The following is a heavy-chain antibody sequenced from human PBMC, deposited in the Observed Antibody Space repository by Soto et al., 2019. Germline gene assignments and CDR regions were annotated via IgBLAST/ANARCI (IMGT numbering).Heavy chain of an antibody. D-gene: IGHD2-15*01. V-gene: IGHV1-69*12. CDR1: GGTSSSYA. CDR2: IIPIFGTA. J-gene: IGHJ4*02. Sequence: QVQLVQSGAEVKKPGSSVKVSCKASGGTSSSYAISWVRQAPGQGLGWRGGIIPIFGTANYAQKFQGRVTITADESTSTAYMELSSLRSEDTAVYYCAREVPGYCSGGSCYPYDYWGQGTLVTVSS. CDR3: AREVPGYCSGGSCYPYDY.